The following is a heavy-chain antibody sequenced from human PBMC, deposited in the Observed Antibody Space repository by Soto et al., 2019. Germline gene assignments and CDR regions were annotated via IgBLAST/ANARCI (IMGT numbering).Heavy chain of an antibody. CDR1: GFTFSSYA. CDR3: AKDLYEFWSGNY. CDR2: ISGRGGST. V-gene: IGHV3-23*01. J-gene: IGHJ4*02. D-gene: IGHD3-3*01. Sequence: EVQLLESGGGLVQPGGSLRLSCAASGFTFSSYAMSWVRQAPGKGLEWVSSISGRGGSTYYADSVKGRFTISRDNSKNTLYLQMNSLRAEDTAVYYCAKDLYEFWSGNYWGQGTLVTVSS.